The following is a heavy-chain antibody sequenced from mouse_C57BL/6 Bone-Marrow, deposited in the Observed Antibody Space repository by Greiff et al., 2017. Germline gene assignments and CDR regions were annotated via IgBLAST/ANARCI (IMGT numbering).Heavy chain of an antibody. D-gene: IGHD3-2*02. CDR3: ASDSSGYYYAMDY. CDR2: IDPSDSET. J-gene: IGHJ4*01. Sequence: VQLQQSGAELVRPGSSVKLSCKASGYTFTSYWMHWVKQRPIQGLEWIGNIDPSDSETHYNQKFKDKATLTVDKSSSTAYMQLSSLTSEDSAVYYCASDSSGYYYAMDYWGQGTSVTVSS. V-gene: IGHV1-52*01. CDR1: GYTFTSYW.